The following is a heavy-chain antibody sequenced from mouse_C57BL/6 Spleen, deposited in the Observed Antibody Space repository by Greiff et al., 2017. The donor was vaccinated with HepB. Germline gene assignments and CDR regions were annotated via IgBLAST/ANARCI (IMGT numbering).Heavy chain of an antibody. V-gene: IGHV14-4*01. J-gene: IGHJ1*03. D-gene: IGHD1-1*01. CDR2: IDPENGDT. CDR3: TTHYYGSSNWYFDV. CDR1: GFNIKDDY. Sequence: LVESGAELVRPGASVKLSCTASGFNIKDDYMHWVKQRPEQGLEWIGWIDPENGDTEYASKFQGKATITADTSSNTAYLQLSSLTSEDTAVYYCTTHYYGSSNWYFDVWGTGTTVTVSS.